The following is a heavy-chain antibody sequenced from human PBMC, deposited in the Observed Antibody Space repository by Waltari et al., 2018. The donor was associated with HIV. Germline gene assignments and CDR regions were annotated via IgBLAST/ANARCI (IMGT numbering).Heavy chain of an antibody. Sequence: QVQLAESGGGVVQPGRSLRLSCAASGFTFRNYGMHWVRQAPGKGLEWVAVIWYDGSNKFYVDSVKGRFTISRDNSNNTLFLQMNSLRAEDTAVYYCARVSLSEGAMIMVVGWGMDVWGQGTTVTVSS. CDR2: IWYDGSNK. CDR3: ARVSLSEGAMIMVVGWGMDV. CDR1: GFTFRNYG. J-gene: IGHJ6*02. V-gene: IGHV3-33*01. D-gene: IGHD3-22*01.